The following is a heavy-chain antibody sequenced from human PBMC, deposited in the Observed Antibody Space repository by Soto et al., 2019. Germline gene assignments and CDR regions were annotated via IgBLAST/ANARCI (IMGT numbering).Heavy chain of an antibody. Sequence: QVQLVESGGGVVQPGRSLRLSCAASGFTFSSYGMHWVRQAPGKGLEWVAVISYDGSNKYYADSVKGRFTISRDNSKNTLYLQMNSLRADDTAVYYCAKDRAVGMVRGVIMSWGQGTLVTVSS. CDR1: GFTFSSYG. J-gene: IGHJ5*02. CDR2: ISYDGSNK. CDR3: AKDRAVGMVRGVIMS. D-gene: IGHD3-10*01. V-gene: IGHV3-30*18.